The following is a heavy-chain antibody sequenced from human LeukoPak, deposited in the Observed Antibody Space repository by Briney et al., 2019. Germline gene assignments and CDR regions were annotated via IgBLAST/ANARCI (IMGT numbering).Heavy chain of an antibody. D-gene: IGHD3-10*01. V-gene: IGHV4-59*08. CDR1: GGSISRDY. Sequence: SQTLSLTCTVSGGSISRDYWSWIRQSPGKGLEWIGFIHYSGSTNYNPSLESRVTISIDTSENQFSLKLSSVTAADTAVYYCAGDYYGSGNYYKHWGQGTLVTVSS. CDR3: AGDYYGSGNYYKH. CDR2: IHYSGST. J-gene: IGHJ4*02.